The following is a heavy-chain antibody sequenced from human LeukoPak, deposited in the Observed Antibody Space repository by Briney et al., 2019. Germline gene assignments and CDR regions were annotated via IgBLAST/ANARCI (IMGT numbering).Heavy chain of an antibody. Sequence: GASVTVSCKASGYTFTGYYMHWVRQAPGQGLEWMGWINPNSGGTNYAQKFQGRVTMTRDTSISTANMELSRLRSDDTAVYYCARVDLYYDFWSGYLGEDFDYWGQGTLVTVSS. D-gene: IGHD3-3*01. CDR3: ARVDLYYDFWSGYLGEDFDY. CDR2: INPNSGGT. J-gene: IGHJ4*02. CDR1: GYTFTGYY. V-gene: IGHV1-2*02.